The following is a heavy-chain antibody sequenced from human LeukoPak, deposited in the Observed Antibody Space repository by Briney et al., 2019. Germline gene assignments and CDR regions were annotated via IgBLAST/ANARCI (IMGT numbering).Heavy chain of an antibody. V-gene: IGHV3-23*01. Sequence: GGSLRLSCAASGFTFSSYAMSWVRQAPGRGVEWVSAISGSGGSTYYADSVKGGFTISRDNSKNTLYLQMNSLRAEDMALYYCAKEQQAAAAFDYWGQGTLVTVSS. CDR3: AKEQQAAAAFDY. CDR2: ISGSGGST. D-gene: IGHD6-13*01. CDR1: GFTFSSYA. J-gene: IGHJ4*02.